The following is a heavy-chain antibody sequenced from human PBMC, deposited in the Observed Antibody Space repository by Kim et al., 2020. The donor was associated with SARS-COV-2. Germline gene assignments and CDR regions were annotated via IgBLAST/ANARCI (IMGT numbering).Heavy chain of an antibody. Sequence: GGSLRLSCAASGFTFSSYAMSWVRQAPGKGLEWVSAISGSGGSTYYADSVKGRFTISRDNSKNTLYLQMNSLRAEDTAVYYCAKDWGYYGSGSYYNPHSLGVYGMDVWGQGTTVTVSS. D-gene: IGHD3-10*01. V-gene: IGHV3-23*01. CDR3: AKDWGYYGSGSYYNPHSLGVYGMDV. CDR1: GFTFSSYA. CDR2: ISGSGGST. J-gene: IGHJ6*02.